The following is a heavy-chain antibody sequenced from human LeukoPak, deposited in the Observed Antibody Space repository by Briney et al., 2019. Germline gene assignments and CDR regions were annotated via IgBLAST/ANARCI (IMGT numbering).Heavy chain of an antibody. CDR1: GGSFSGYY. J-gene: IGHJ2*01. D-gene: IGHD6-13*01. V-gene: IGHV4-34*01. Sequence: SETLSLTCAVYGGSFSGYYWNWIRQSPGKGLEWIGAISHSGSTNYNPSLKSRVTISVDTSKKQLSLKLSSVTAADTAVYYCARVYYSSSYDYWYFDLWGRGTLVTVSS. CDR2: ISHSGST. CDR3: ARVYYSSSYDYWYFDL.